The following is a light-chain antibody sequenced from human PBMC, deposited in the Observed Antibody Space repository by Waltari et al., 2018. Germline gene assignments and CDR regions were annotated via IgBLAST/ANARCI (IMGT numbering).Light chain of an antibody. Sequence: SYVLTQPPSVSVAPGKTARITCGGDNIGGNTVPWYQQKAGQAPVLVIYYDSDRHSGIPERFSGSNSGNTATLTISRVEAGDEADYYCQVWDGDSDHRVFGGGTKLTVL. CDR2: YDS. CDR1: NIGGNT. V-gene: IGLV3-21*04. CDR3: QVWDGDSDHRV. J-gene: IGLJ2*01.